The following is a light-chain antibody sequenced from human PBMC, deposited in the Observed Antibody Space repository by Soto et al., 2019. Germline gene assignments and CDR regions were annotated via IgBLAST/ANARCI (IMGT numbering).Light chain of an antibody. V-gene: IGLV2-14*01. CDR2: QLS. CDR3: SSYVGRSNV. CDR1: SSDVGGYNH. Sequence: QPVLTQPASVSESPGPSITISCPGTSSDVGGYNHFSWYQQHPGKAPKLMMYQLSYPPLGVSNRFSASKFGNTAALTVSDLHAEDEADYYWSSYVGRSNVFGNGTKVTVL. J-gene: IGLJ1*01.